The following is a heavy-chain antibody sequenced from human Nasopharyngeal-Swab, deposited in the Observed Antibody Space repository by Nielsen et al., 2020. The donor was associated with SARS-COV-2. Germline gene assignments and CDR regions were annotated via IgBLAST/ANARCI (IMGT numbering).Heavy chain of an antibody. CDR3: VQGTTAPDV. D-gene: IGHD1-7*01. J-gene: IGHJ4*02. V-gene: IGHV3-23*01. CDR1: GFTFSAYG. Sequence: GGSLRLSCAASGFTFSAYGMTWVRQAAGKGLEWVSGISRSGGSVDYAGSVKGRFTTSRDNSKNMVYLHMARLRVEDTAPYYCVQGTTAPDVWGQGTLVTVSS. CDR2: ISRSGGSV.